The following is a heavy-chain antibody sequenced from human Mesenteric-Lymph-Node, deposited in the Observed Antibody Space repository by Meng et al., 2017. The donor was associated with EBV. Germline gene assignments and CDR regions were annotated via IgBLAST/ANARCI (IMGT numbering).Heavy chain of an antibody. CDR3: ARGLGGHSL. V-gene: IGHV7-4-1*02. D-gene: IGHD4-23*01. J-gene: IGHJ4*02. CDR1: GYTFNRYT. Sequence: SGLKKPGELVKVTGKASGYTFNRYTRNWVRQGPGQGLEWMGWINTNTGNPTYAQGFTGRFVFSLDASVSTALLEISSLKAEDTAVYYCARGLGGHSLWGQGTLVTVSS. CDR2: INTNTGNP.